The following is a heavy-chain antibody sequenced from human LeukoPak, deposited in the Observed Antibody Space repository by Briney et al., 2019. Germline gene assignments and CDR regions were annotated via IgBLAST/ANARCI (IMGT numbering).Heavy chain of an antibody. CDR3: ARGWYYDY. V-gene: IGHV3-7*01. Sequence: GGSLRLSCADSGFTFSSYWMSWVRQAPGKGLEWVANIKQDGSEKYYVDSVKGRFTISRDNAKNSLYLQMNSLRAEDTSVYYCARGWYYDYWGQGTLVTVSS. CDR2: IKQDGSEK. J-gene: IGHJ4*02. D-gene: IGHD6-13*01. CDR1: GFTFSSYW.